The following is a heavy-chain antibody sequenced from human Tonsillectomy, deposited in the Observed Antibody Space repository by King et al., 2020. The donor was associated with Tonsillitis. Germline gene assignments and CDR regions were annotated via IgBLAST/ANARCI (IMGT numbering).Heavy chain of an antibody. CDR2: IIPLFGTA. D-gene: IGHD3-10*01. V-gene: IGHV1-69*01. CDR1: GGTFSRYA. J-gene: IGHJ4*02. CDR3: ARALEIYYYGSGSFDY. Sequence: VQLVESGAEVKKPGSSVKVSCKASGGTFSRYAISWVRQAPGQGLKWMGGIIPLFGTANYAQKFQGRVTITADESTSTAYMELSSLTSKDTAVYYCARALEIYYYGSGSFDYWGQGTLVTVSS.